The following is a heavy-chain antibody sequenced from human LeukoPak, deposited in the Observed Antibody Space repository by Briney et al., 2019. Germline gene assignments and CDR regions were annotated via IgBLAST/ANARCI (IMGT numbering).Heavy chain of an antibody. CDR3: ARGPPRRLDY. Sequence: GRSLRLSCAVSGFTFSSYEMNWVRQAPGKGLEWVSYISSSGSTIYYADSVKGRFTISRDNAKNSLYLQMNSLRADDTAVYYCARGPPRRLDYWGQGTLVTVSS. J-gene: IGHJ4*02. CDR2: ISSSGSTI. CDR1: GFTFSSYE. V-gene: IGHV3-48*03.